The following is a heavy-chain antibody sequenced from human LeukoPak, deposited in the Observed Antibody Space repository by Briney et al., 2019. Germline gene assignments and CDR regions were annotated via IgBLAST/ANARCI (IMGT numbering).Heavy chain of an antibody. CDR2: MNQDGTQK. CDR3: SRGTDPDY. J-gene: IGHJ4*02. Sequence: GGSLRLSCAPSGFTLSSYWMTWGRQAPGKGLGWVTNMNQDGTQKSYVYSVKGRLTISRANAKNSLYLLMNSLRTQHTAMYYCSRGTDPDYSGEGTPVTVSS. D-gene: IGHD2-2*01. CDR1: GFTLSSYW. V-gene: IGHV3-7*05.